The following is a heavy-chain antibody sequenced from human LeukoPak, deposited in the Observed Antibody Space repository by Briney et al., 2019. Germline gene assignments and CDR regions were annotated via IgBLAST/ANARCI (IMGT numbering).Heavy chain of an antibody. CDR1: GYTLTELS. CDR2: FDPEDGET. D-gene: IGHD6-13*01. V-gene: IGHV1-24*01. CDR3: ATVSRYSSSWYRAY. J-gene: IGHJ4*02. Sequence: GASVKVSCKVSGYTLTELSMHWVRQAPGKGLEWMGGFDPEDGETIYAQKFQGRVTMTEDTSTDTAYMELSSLRSEDTAVYYCATVSRYSSSWYRAYWGQGTLVTVSS.